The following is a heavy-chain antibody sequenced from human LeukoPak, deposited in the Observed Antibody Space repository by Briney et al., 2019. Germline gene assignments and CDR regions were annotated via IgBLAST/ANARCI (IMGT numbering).Heavy chain of an antibody. V-gene: IGHV3-30*07. D-gene: IGHD3-22*01. CDR2: ILDDGGNK. J-gene: IGHJ3*02. CDR3: ASVTTSNYYDSSGVDESAFDI. Sequence: GRSLRLSCAASGFTFSSYAMHWVRQAPGKGLEWVAVILDDGGNKYYADSVRGRFTISRDNSKNTLYLQMNSLRAEDTAVYYCASVTTSNYYDSSGVDESAFDIWGQGTMVTVSS. CDR1: GFTFSSYA.